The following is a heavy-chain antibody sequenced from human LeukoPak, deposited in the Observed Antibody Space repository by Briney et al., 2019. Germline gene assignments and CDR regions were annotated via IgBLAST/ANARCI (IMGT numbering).Heavy chain of an antibody. CDR1: GFTFSSYV. V-gene: IGHV3-33*01. CDR3: ARDDALGDNALDI. J-gene: IGHJ3*02. Sequence: PGRSLRLSCAASGFTFSSYVMHWVRQAPGKRLEWVAVILNDGSQEKYADSVKGRFTISRDNSKNTLFLQMNSLRAEDTAVYYCARDDALGDNALDIWGQGTMVTVSS. D-gene: IGHD3-16*01. CDR2: ILNDGSQE.